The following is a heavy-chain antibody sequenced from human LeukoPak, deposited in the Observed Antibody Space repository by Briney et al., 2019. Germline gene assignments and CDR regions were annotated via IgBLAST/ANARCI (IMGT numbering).Heavy chain of an antibody. CDR2: INPSGGST. J-gene: IGHJ4*02. CDR3: ARGRRDGYFDY. CDR1: GGTFSSYA. V-gene: IGHV1-46*01. D-gene: IGHD5-24*01. Sequence: ASVKVSCKASGGTFSSYAISWVRQAPGQGLEWMGIINPSGGSTSYAQKFQGRVTMTRDTSTSTVYMELSSLRSEDTAVYYCARGRRDGYFDYWGQGTLVTVSS.